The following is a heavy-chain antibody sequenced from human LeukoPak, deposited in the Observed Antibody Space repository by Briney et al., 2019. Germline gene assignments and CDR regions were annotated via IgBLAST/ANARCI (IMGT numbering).Heavy chain of an antibody. CDR2: IIPVFGTA. Sequence: SVKVSCKASGGTFSSYAISWVRQAPGQGLEWMGGIIPVFGTANYAQKFQGRVTITADESTSTAYMELSSLRSEDTAVYYCARDHRRDGYNYADYWGRGTLVTVSS. CDR1: GGTFSSYA. J-gene: IGHJ4*02. V-gene: IGHV1-69*13. CDR3: ARDHRRDGYNYADY. D-gene: IGHD5-24*01.